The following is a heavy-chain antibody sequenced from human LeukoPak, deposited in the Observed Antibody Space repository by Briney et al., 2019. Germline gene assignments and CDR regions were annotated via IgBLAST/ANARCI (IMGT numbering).Heavy chain of an antibody. CDR3: AKDRSWGMNSAEY. CDR1: GFIFKNFG. D-gene: IGHD7-27*01. J-gene: IGHJ4*02. CDR2: IRYDGSRT. Sequence: GGSLRLSCAASGFIFKNFGMYWVRQAPGRGLEWVAFIRYDGSRTYYTDSVKGRFTISRDNSNNTLYLQMNSLRPEDTAVYFCAKDRSWGMNSAEYWGQGTLVTVSS. V-gene: IGHV3-30*02.